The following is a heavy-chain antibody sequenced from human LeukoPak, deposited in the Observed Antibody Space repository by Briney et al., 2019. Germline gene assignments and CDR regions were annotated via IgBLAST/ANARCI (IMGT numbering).Heavy chain of an antibody. V-gene: IGHV1-2*06. CDR1: GYTFTGYY. J-gene: IGHJ4*02. Sequence: ASVKVSCKASGYTFTGYYMHWVRQAPGQGLEWMGRINPNSGGTNYAQKFQGRVTMTRDTSISTAYMELSRLRSDDTAVYYCARDGGGSYTLFDYWGQGTLVTVSS. CDR3: ARDGGGSYTLFDY. CDR2: INPNSGGT. D-gene: IGHD1-26*01.